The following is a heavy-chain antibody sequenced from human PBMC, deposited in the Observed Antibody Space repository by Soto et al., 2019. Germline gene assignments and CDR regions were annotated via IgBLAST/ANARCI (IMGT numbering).Heavy chain of an antibody. CDR1: GYIFTDFF. V-gene: IGHV1-2*02. D-gene: IGHD1-26*01. J-gene: IGHJ4*02. Sequence: QVQLVQSGTEVRKPGASVKVSCKTSGYIFTDFFVHWIRQAPGQGLEWLGWVNPKDGDTEYAQKFLGRVSMTQDTSPNTAYMEMTRLTPNDTAVSYCGRIPAPGRPPTTFYWGQGALV. CDR3: GRIPAPGRPPTTFY. CDR2: VNPKDGDT.